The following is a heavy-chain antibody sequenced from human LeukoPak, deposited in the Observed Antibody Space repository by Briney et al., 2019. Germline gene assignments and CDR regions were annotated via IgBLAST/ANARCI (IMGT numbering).Heavy chain of an antibody. D-gene: IGHD3-3*01. CDR2: IYYSGST. CDR1: GGSISSYY. J-gene: IGHJ4*02. Sequence: PSETLSLTCTVSGGSISSYYWSWIRQPPGKGLEWIGYIYYSGSTNYNPSLKSRVTISVDTSKNQFSLKLSSVTAADTAVYYCARTYYDFWSGQNYYFDYWGQGTLVTVSS. CDR3: ARTYYDFWSGQNYYFDY. V-gene: IGHV4-59*01.